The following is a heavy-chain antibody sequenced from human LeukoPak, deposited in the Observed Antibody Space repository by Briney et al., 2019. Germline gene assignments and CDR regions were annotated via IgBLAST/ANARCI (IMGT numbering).Heavy chain of an antibody. CDR2: INYSGTT. CDR3: ASYYYYDSSGYYFIGL. Sequence: SETLSLTCSVSGDSFSSSSYYWGWLRPPPGKGLAWIGSINYSGTTYYNPSLKSRVTISVDTSKNQFSLRLSSVTVADTAVYYCASYYYYDSSGYYFIGLWGQGTLVTVSS. D-gene: IGHD3-22*01. J-gene: IGHJ4*02. V-gene: IGHV4-39*01. CDR1: GDSFSSSSYY.